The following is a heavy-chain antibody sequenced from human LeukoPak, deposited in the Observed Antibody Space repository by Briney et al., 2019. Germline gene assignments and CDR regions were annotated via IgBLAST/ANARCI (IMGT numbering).Heavy chain of an antibody. CDR3: AMPYDYGGNSDY. D-gene: IGHD4-23*01. Sequence: GGSLRLSCAASGFTFDDYGMSWVRQAPGKGLEWVSSISSSGTYIYYADSVKGRFTMSRDNPKNSLYLQMNSLRAEDTAVYYCAMPYDYGGNSDYWGQGTLVTVSS. J-gene: IGHJ4*02. V-gene: IGHV3-21*01. CDR2: ISSSGTYI. CDR1: GFTFDDYG.